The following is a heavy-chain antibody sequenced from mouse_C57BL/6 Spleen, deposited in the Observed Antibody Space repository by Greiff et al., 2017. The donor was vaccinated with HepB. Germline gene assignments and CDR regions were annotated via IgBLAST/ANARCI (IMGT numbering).Heavy chain of an antibody. D-gene: IGHD1-1*01. V-gene: IGHV6-6*01. J-gene: IGHJ3*01. CDR2: IRNKANNHAT. CDR1: GFTFSDAW. Sequence: LQQSGGGLVQPGGSMKLSCAASGFTFSDAWMDWVRQSPEKGLEWVAEIRNKANNHATYYAESVKGRFTISRDDSKSSVYLQMNSLRAEDTGIYYCTRRNYYGPWFAYWGQGTLVTVSA. CDR3: TRRNYYGPWFAY.